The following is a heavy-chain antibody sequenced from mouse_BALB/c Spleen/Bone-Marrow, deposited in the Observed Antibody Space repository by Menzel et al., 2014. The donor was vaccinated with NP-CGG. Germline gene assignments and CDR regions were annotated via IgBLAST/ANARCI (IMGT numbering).Heavy chain of an antibody. CDR2: IFPVNADT. CDR1: GYVFTDYW. J-gene: IGHJ3*01. V-gene: IGHV1-80*01. Sequence: VPLQQSGAELVRPGSSVKISCKASGYVFTDYWMNWLRQRPGQGLEWIGQIFPVNADTNYKANFKDKVTLTADKSSTTAYMQLNSLTSEDSAVYFCARFATGSFAYWGQGTLVTVSA. CDR3: ARFATGSFAY. D-gene: IGHD1-1*01.